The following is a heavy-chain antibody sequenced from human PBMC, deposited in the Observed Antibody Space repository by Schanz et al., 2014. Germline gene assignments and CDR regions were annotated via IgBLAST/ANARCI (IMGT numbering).Heavy chain of an antibody. CDR3: ATIGVNDYWRFGLDL. CDR2: IIPILGIG. J-gene: IGHJ3*01. CDR1: GGTFSSYT. Sequence: QVQLVQSGAEVKKPGSSVKVSCKASGGTFSSYTISWVRQAPGQGPEWMGRIIPILGIGNDAQKFQGRVTITADKSTSTAYMELSSLRSEDTAVYYCATIGVNDYWRFGLDLWGQGTVVTVSS. V-gene: IGHV1-69*02. D-gene: IGHD3-16*01.